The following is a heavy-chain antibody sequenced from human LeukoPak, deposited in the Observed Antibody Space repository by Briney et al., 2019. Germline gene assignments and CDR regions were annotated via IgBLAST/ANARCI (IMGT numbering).Heavy chain of an antibody. CDR3: ARVMGGITIFGVAPFDY. J-gene: IGHJ4*02. CDR1: GYTFTSYG. V-gene: IGHV1-18*01. CDR2: ISAYNGNT. D-gene: IGHD3-3*01. Sequence: ASVKVSCKASGYTFTSYGIRWVRQAPGQGLEWMGWISAYNGNTNYAQKLQGRVTMTTDTSTSTAYMELRSLRSDDTAVYYCARVMGGITIFGVAPFDYWGQGTLVTVSS.